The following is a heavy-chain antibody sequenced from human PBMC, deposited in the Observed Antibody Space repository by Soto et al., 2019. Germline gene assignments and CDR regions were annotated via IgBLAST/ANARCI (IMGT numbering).Heavy chain of an antibody. CDR1: GFIVSSNY. Sequence: PGGSLRLSCAASGFIVSSNYMSWVRQAPGKGLEWVSVIYSGGSTNYADSVKGRFAISRDYSKNTLYLQMNSLRAEDTAVYYCARGTPPNRGNDAFDIWGQGTMVTVSS. J-gene: IGHJ3*02. V-gene: IGHV3-66*01. CDR2: IYSGGST. CDR3: ARGTPPNRGNDAFDI. D-gene: IGHD3-16*01.